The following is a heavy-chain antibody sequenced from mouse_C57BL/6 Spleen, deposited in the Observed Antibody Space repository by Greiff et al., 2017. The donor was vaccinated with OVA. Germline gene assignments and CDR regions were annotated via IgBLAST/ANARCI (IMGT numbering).Heavy chain of an antibody. CDR2: ISDGGSYT. CDR1: GFTFSSYA. D-gene: IGHD1-1*01. J-gene: IGHJ4*01. CDR3: ARDRGSSGYYAMDY. Sequence: EVKVVESGGGLVKPGGSLKLSCAASGFTFSSYAMSWVRQTPEKRLEWVATISDGGSYTYYPDNVKGRFTISRDNAKNNLYLQMSHLKSEDTAMYYCARDRGSSGYYAMDYWGQGTSVTVSS. V-gene: IGHV5-4*01.